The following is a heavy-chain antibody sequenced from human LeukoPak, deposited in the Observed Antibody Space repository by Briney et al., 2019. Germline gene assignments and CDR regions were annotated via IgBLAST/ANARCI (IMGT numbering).Heavy chain of an antibody. CDR1: GGSISSYY. CDR2: IYYSGST. V-gene: IGHV4-59*01. CDR3: ARAFLDFGGGYYRPGFAFDI. D-gene: IGHD3-3*01. Sequence: SENLSLTCTVSGGSISSYYWSWIRQPPGKGTEWIGYIYYSGSTNYNPSLKSRVTISVDTSKNQFSLKLSSVTAADTAVYYCARAFLDFGGGYYRPGFAFDIWGQGTMVTVSS. J-gene: IGHJ3*02.